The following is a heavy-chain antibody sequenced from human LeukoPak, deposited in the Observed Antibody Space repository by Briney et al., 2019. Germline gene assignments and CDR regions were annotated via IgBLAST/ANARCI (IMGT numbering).Heavy chain of an antibody. CDR1: GFTVSSNY. V-gene: IGHV3-53*01. CDR2: IYSGGST. J-gene: IGHJ6*03. D-gene: IGHD2-2*01. Sequence: GGSLRLSCAASGFTVSSNYMSWVRQAPGKGLEWVAVIYSGGSTYYADSVKGRFTISRDNSKNTLYLQMNSLRAEDTAVYYCARICSSTSCASYYYYYMDVWGKGTTVTVSS. CDR3: ARICSSTSCASYYYYYMDV.